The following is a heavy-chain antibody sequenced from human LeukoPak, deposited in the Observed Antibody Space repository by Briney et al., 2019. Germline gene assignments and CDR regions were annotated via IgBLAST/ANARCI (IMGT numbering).Heavy chain of an antibody. V-gene: IGHV4-34*01. J-gene: IGHJ4*02. CDR2: INHSGST. D-gene: IGHD5/OR15-5a*01. CDR3: ARDVSKEGFDY. CDR1: GGSFSGYY. Sequence: PSETLSLTCAVYGGSFSGYYWSWIRQPPGKGLEWIGEINHSGSTNYNPSLKSRVTISVDTSKNQFSLKLSSVTAADTAVYYCARDVSKEGFDYWGQGTLVTVSS.